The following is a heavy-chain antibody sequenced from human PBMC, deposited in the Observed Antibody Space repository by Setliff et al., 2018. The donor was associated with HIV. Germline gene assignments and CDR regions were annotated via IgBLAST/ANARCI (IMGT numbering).Heavy chain of an antibody. J-gene: IGHJ5*02. CDR3: ARGGRSSFYYDSNNFLREEGFDP. CDR2: MDPSSAAT. D-gene: IGHD3-22*01. Sequence: RASVKVSCKASGYPFTSKHINWVPQATGQGLEWLGWMDPSSAATGYAQKFQGRVTLTRDTSINTAYMELSSLTSVDTAVYYCARGGRSSFYYDSNNFLREEGFDPWGQGTLVTVSS. V-gene: IGHV1-8*01. CDR1: GYPFTSKH.